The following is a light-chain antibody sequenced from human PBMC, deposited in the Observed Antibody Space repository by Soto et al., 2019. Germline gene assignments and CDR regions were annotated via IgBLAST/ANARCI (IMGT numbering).Light chain of an antibody. Sequence: EIVLTQSPGTLSLSPGEGATLSCRASQSVSSSYLAWYQQKPGQAPRLLIYGASSRATGIPDRFSGSGSGTDFTLTINRLEPEDLAVYSCQQYASSPLTFGPGTKVDIK. CDR1: QSVSSSY. V-gene: IGKV3-20*01. J-gene: IGKJ3*01. CDR2: GAS. CDR3: QQYASSPLT.